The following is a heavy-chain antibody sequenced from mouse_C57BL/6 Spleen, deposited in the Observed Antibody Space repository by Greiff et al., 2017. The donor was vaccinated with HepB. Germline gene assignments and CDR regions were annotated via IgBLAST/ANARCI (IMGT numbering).Heavy chain of an antibody. D-gene: IGHD1-1*01. V-gene: IGHV1-81*01. J-gene: IGHJ1*03. Sequence: VKLMESGAELARPGASVKLSCKASGYTFTSYGISWVKQRTGQGLEWIGEIYPRSGNTYYNEKFKGKATLTADKSSSTAYMELRSLTSEDSAVYFCAREATVVADWYFDVWGTGTTVTVSS. CDR3: AREATVVADWYFDV. CDR1: GYTFTSYG. CDR2: IYPRSGNT.